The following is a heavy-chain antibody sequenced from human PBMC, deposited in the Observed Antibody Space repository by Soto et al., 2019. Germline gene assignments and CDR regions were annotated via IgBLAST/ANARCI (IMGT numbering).Heavy chain of an antibody. CDR2: ISDGGTTI. J-gene: IGHJ3*01. V-gene: IGHV3-48*03. CDR1: GFIFSDYE. D-gene: IGHD2-8*02. Sequence: EAELVDSGGGLVQPGGSLTLSCAASGFIFSDYEVDWVRQAPGRGPEWISYISDGGTTIYYAASVKGRFTISRDDAKKSLYLHMNHLRVDDTAIYFCVKQYCTGGTCFDAFDLWGQGTVVTVSS. CDR3: VKQYCTGGTCFDAFDL.